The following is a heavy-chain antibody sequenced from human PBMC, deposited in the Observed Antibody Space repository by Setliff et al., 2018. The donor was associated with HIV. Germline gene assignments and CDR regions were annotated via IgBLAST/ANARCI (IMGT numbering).Heavy chain of an antibody. Sequence: GGSLRLSCTASGFTFGDYAMSWVRQAPGKGLEWVVFIRSKAYGGTTEYAASVKGRFTISRDDSKSIAYLQMNSLKTEDTAVYYCTREGKHQLADAFDIWGQGTMVTVSS. D-gene: IGHD2-2*01. J-gene: IGHJ3*02. V-gene: IGHV3-49*04. CDR3: TREGKHQLADAFDI. CDR1: GFTFGDYA. CDR2: IRSKAYGGTT.